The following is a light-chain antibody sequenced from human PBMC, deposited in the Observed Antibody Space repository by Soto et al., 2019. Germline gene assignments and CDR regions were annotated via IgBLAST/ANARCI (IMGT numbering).Light chain of an antibody. CDR3: QQYNSYS. Sequence: DIHMTQSPSSLSASVGDRLTIICRASQSIDSNLNLYQQKPGKAPKLLIYHASNLQSGVPSRFSGSGSGTEFTLTISSLQPDDFATYYCQQYNSYSFGQGTKVDIK. CDR1: QSIDSN. J-gene: IGKJ1*01. V-gene: IGKV1-5*02. CDR2: HAS.